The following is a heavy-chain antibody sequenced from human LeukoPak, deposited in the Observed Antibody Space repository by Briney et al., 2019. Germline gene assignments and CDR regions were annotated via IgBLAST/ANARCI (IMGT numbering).Heavy chain of an antibody. J-gene: IGHJ4*02. CDR1: GFSLSTSLEA. Sequence: SGPTLVYPTQTLTLTCTFSGFSLSTSLEAVGWIRQPPGKALDWLALIYWSDEKHYSPSLETRLTITKDTSKKQVVLTMTNMDPVDTATYSCAHRRDGYFDYWGQGILVTVSS. CDR2: IYWSDEK. D-gene: IGHD3-22*01. CDR3: AHRRDGYFDY. V-gene: IGHV2-5*01.